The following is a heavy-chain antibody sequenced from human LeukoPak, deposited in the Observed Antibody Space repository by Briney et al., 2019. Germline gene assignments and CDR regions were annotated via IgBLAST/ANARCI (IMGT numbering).Heavy chain of an antibody. CDR3: ARLGYDILTGPDYFDY. CDR1: GGSISSSSYY. V-gene: IGHV4-39*01. CDR2: IYYSGST. J-gene: IGHJ4*02. Sequence: PSETLSLTCTVSGGSISSSSYYWGWIRQPPGKGLEWIGSIYYSGSTYYNPSLKSRVTISVDTSKNQFSLKLSSVTAADTAVYYCARLGYDILTGPDYFDYWGQGTLVTVSS. D-gene: IGHD3-9*01.